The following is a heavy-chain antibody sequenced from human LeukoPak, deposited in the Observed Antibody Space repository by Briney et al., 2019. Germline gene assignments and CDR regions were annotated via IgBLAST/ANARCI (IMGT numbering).Heavy chain of an antibody. CDR3: ASANAHDYFDY. Sequence: SETLSLTCTVSGYSISSGYYWGWIRQPPGKGLEWIGSIYHSGSTYYNPSLKSRVTISVDTSKNQFSLKLSSVTAADTAVYYCASANAHDYFDYWGQGTLVTVSS. J-gene: IGHJ4*02. V-gene: IGHV4-38-2*02. CDR2: IYHSGST. CDR1: GYSISSGYY.